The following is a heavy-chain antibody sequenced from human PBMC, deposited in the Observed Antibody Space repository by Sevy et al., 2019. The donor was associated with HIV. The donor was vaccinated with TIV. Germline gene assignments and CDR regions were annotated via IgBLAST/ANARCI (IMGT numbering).Heavy chain of an antibody. V-gene: IGHV3-7*03. CDR3: AKRLGGPHHYYYGMDV. CDR1: GFTISSYW. CDR2: INQDGTVR. D-gene: IGHD3-16*01. Sequence: GGSLRLSCVASGFTISSYWVTWVRQAPGKGLEWVANINQDGTVRKYLDSVRGRFTITRDNAKNSVSLEMNSLRAEDTAVYYCAKRLGGPHHYYYGMDVWGQGTTVTVSS. J-gene: IGHJ6*02.